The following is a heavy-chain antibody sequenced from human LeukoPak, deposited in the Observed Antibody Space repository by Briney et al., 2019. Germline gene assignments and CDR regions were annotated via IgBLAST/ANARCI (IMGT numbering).Heavy chain of an antibody. D-gene: IGHD5-18*01. CDR2: ISSSSSTI. V-gene: IGHV3-48*01. CDR1: GFTFSSYS. J-gene: IGHJ4*02. CDR3: ASVVDTAMARVKGSFESDVDY. Sequence: GGSLRLSCAASGFTFSSYSMNWVRQAPGKGLEGVSYISSSSSTIYYADSVKGRFTISRDNAKNSLYLQMNSLRAEDTAVYYCASVVDTAMARVKGSFESDVDYWGQGTLVTVSS.